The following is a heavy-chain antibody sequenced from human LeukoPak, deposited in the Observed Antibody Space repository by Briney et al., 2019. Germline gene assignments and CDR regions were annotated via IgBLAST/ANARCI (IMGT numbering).Heavy chain of an antibody. CDR2: ISSTGNYM. V-gene: IGHV3-21*01. Sequence: GGSLRVSCVGSGFTFSNFNMNWVRQAPGKGLEWVSSISSTGNYMHYADSVKRRFTISRDNAQKSLYLQMNSLRVEDSAVYYCARVSTGPVWGQGTLVTVSS. CDR1: GFTFSNFN. J-gene: IGHJ4*02. CDR3: ARVSTGPV. D-gene: IGHD1-1*01.